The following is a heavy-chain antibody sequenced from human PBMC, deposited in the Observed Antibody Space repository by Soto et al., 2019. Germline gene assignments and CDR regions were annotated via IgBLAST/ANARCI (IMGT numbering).Heavy chain of an antibody. Sequence: GASVKVSCKASGGTFSSYAISWVRQAPGQGLEWMGGIIPIFGTANYAQKFQGRVTITADESTSTAYMELSSLRSEDTAVYYCAGIHSSSWLHWFDPWGQGTLVTVSS. V-gene: IGHV1-69*13. D-gene: IGHD6-13*01. CDR1: GGTFSSYA. J-gene: IGHJ5*02. CDR2: IIPIFGTA. CDR3: AGIHSSSWLHWFDP.